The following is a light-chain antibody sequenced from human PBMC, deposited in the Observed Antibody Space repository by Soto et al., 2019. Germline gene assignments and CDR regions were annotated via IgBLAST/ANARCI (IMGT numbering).Light chain of an antibody. CDR1: QSFSTW. CDR3: QQYYRYPLS. J-gene: IGKJ4*01. V-gene: IGKV1-5*01. CDR2: DAS. Sequence: DIPMTQSPSTLSASVGDRVTVTCRASQSFSTWLAWYQQKPGKAPKLLIYDASILESGVPSRFSGSGSGTEFTLTIRSLQPDDFATYYCQQYYRYPLSFGGGTTVEIK.